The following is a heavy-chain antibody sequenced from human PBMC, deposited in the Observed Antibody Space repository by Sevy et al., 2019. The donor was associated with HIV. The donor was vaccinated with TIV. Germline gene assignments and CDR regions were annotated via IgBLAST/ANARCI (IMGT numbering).Heavy chain of an antibody. Sequence: GGSLRLSCTASGFISSPYCMHWVRQAPGKGLVWVSRINPDGSITSYADAVKGRFTISRDNAKNTLYLQMNSLRAEDTAVYSCAKAGYYYDSSGYNWFDPWGQGTLVTVSS. CDR2: INPDGSIT. V-gene: IGHV3-74*01. J-gene: IGHJ5*02. D-gene: IGHD3-22*01. CDR1: GFISSPYC. CDR3: AKAGYYYDSSGYNWFDP.